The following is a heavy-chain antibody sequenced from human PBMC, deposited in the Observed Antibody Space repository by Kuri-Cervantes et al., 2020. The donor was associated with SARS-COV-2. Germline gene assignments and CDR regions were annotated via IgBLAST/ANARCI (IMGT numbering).Heavy chain of an antibody. CDR2: ISGSGGST. J-gene: IGHJ4*02. CDR1: GFTFSSYA. CDR3: ASGYSIDY. V-gene: IGHV3-23*01. Sequence: LSLTCAASGFTFSSYAMSWVRQAPGKGLEWVSAISGSGGSTYYADSVKGRFTISRDNSKNTLHLQMNSLRAEDTAVYYCASGYSIDYWGQGTLVTVSS. D-gene: IGHD3-22*01.